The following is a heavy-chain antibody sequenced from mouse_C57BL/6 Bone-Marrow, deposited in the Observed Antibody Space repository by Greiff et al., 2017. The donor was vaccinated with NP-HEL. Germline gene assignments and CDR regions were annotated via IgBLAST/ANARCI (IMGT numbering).Heavy chain of an antibody. J-gene: IGHJ2*01. D-gene: IGHD1-1*01. V-gene: IGHV3-6*01. CDR1: GYSITSGYF. CDR3: AREGSNFDY. CDR2: ISYDGSN. Sequence: EVQLQESGPGLVKPSQSLSLSCSVSGYSITSGYFWNWIRQFPGNKLEWMGFISYDGSNNYNPSLKNRISITRDTSENQYFLKLNSVTTEDSATYYCAREGSNFDYWGQGTTLTVSS.